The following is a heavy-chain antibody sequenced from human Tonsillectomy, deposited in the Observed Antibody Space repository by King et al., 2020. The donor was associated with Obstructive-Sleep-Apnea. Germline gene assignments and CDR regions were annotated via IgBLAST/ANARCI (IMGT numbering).Heavy chain of an antibody. CDR1: GGPISTSVYY. J-gene: IGHJ5*02. D-gene: IGHD3/OR15-3a*01. CDR3: ARVGGDFWTGYYWFDP. V-gene: IGHV4-39*07. Sequence: QLQESGPGLVRPSETLSLTCTVSGGPISTSVYYWGWVRQAPGKGLEWIGSINYSGNDFYNPSLKSRVTMSVDTSKKQFSLNLRSVTAADTAVHSCARVGGDFWTGYYWFDPWGQGTLVTVSS. CDR2: INYSGND.